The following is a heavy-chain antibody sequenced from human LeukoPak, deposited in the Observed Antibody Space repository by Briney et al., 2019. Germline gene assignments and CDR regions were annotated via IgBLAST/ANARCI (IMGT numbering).Heavy chain of an antibody. V-gene: IGHV1-2*02. CDR1: GYTFTGYY. CDR3: ARGLKRGQQLTPGY. D-gene: IGHD6-13*01. Sequence: ASVNVSCKASGYTFTGYYMHWVRQAPGQGLEWMGWINPNSGGTNYAQKFQGRVTMTRDTSISTAYMELSRLRSDDTAVYYCARGLKRGQQLTPGYWGQGTLVTVSS. CDR2: INPNSGGT. J-gene: IGHJ4*02.